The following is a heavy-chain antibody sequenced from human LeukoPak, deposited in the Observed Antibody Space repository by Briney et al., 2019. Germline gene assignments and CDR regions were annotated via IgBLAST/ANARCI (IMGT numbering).Heavy chain of an antibody. CDR1: GFIFSTYW. CDR3: ARERVGSDYYGLDG. D-gene: IGHD6-25*01. J-gene: IGHJ6*02. CDR2: INTDGSST. Sequence: GGSLRLSCAASGFIFSTYWMHWVRQAPGKGLIWVSRINTDGSSTAYAASVRGQFTISRDNAKNIVYLQMNSLRAEDTALYFCARERVGSDYYGLDGWGQGTTVSVSS. V-gene: IGHV3-74*01.